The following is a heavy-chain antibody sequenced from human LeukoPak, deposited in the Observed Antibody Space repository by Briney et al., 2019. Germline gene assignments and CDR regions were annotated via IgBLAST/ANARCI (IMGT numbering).Heavy chain of an antibody. D-gene: IGHD2-2*01. Sequence: KPSETLSLTCAVYGGSFTGYYWSWIRQAPGKGLEWIGEINYSGSTNYNPSLKSRVTISVDTSKNQFSLKLSSVTAADTAVYYCARVLLRPKYYYYYMDVWGKGTTVTVSS. CDR3: ARVLLRPKYYYYYMDV. CDR1: GGSFTGYY. V-gene: IGHV4-34*01. CDR2: INYSGST. J-gene: IGHJ6*03.